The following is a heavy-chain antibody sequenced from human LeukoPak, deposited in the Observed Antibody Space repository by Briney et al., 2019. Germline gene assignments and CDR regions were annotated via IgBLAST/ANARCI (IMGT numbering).Heavy chain of an antibody. CDR1: GYTFTSYY. D-gene: IGHD6-19*01. Sequence: ASVKVSCKASGYTFTSYYMHWVRQAPGQGLEWMGIINPSGGSTSYAQKFQGRVTMTTDTSTSTAYMELRSLRSDDTAVYYCARVVWEQWLSCLDYWGQGTLVTVSS. CDR3: ARVVWEQWLSCLDY. J-gene: IGHJ4*02. CDR2: INPSGGST. V-gene: IGHV1-46*01.